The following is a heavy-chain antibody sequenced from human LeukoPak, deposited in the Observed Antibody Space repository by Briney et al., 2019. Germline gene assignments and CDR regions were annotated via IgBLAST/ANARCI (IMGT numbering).Heavy chain of an antibody. CDR1: GFTFSSYW. D-gene: IGHD1-14*01. CDR3: ARGPGDFDASDI. CDR2: IKENGNEQ. V-gene: IGHV3-7*01. J-gene: IGHJ3*02. Sequence: QSGGSLRLSCAASGFTFSSYWMSWVRQAPGKGPEWVAYIKENGNEQYYADSVKGRFTISRDNVKQSLGLQMNSLRVEDTAVYYCARGPGDFDASDIWGQGTMVTVSS.